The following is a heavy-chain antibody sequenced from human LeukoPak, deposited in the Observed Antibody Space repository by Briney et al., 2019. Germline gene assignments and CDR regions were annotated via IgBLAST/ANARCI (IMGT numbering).Heavy chain of an antibody. CDR1: GYTFTSYY. V-gene: IGHV1-46*01. CDR3: ARSRGYYDFWSGSHDAFDI. D-gene: IGHD3-3*01. CDR2: INPSGGST. Sequence: ASVKVSCKASGYTFTSYYMHWVRQAPGLGLEWMGIINPSGGSTSYAQKFQGRVTMTRDMSTSTVYMELSSLRSEDTAVYYCARSRGYYDFWSGSHDAFDIWGQGTMVTVSS. J-gene: IGHJ3*02.